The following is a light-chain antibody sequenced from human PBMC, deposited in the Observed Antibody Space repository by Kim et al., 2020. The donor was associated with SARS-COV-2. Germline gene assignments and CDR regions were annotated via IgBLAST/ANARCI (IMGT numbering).Light chain of an antibody. J-gene: IGKJ4*01. CDR1: QSLSNTY. Sequence: EIVLTQSPGTLSFSPGERATLSCRASQSLSNTYLAWYQQKPGQPPRLLIYGASSRATGIPDRFSGSGSGTDFTFSISRLEPEDFAVYYCQQYDNSPLTFGGGTKVDIK. CDR2: GAS. CDR3: QQYDNSPLT. V-gene: IGKV3-20*01.